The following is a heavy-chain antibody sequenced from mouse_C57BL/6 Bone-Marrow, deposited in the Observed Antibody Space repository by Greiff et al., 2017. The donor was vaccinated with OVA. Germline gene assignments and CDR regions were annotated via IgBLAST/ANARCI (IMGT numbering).Heavy chain of an antibody. CDR2: IRSKSNNYAT. J-gene: IGHJ3*01. CDR3: VGTMVTPFAY. V-gene: IGHV10-1*01. CDR1: GFSFTTYA. D-gene: IGHD2-2*01. Sequence: DVKLVESGGGLVQPKGSLKLSCAASGFSFTTYAMNWVRQAPGKGLEWVARIRSKSNNYATYYANSVKDRFTISREDSESRLYLQMNNLKTEDTAMYYCVGTMVTPFAYWGQGTLVTVSA.